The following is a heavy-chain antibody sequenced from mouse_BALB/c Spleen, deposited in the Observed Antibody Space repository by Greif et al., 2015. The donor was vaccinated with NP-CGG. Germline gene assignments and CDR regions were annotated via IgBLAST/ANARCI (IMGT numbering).Heavy chain of an antibody. CDR3: AREGIYYGYDARRYDYFDY. CDR2: INPYNGGT. CDR1: GYSFTGYT. Sequence: VQLQQSGPELVKPGASMKISCKASGYSFTGYTMNWVKQSHGKNLEWIGLINPYNGGTSYNQKFKGKATLTVDKSSSTAYMELLSLTSEDSAVYYCAREGIYYGYDARRYDYFDYWGQGTTLTVSS. J-gene: IGHJ2*01. D-gene: IGHD2-2*01. V-gene: IGHV1-18*01.